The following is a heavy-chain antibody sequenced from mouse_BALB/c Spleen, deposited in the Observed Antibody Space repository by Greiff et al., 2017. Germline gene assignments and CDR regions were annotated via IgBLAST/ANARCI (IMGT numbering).Heavy chain of an antibody. V-gene: IGHV2-2*02. Sequence: QVQLQQSGPGLVQPSQSLSITRTVSGFSLTSYGVHWVRQSPGKGLEWLGVIWSGGSTDYNAAFISRLSISKDNSKSQVFFKMNSLQANDTAIYYCARKGSYRYDGAWFAYWGQGTLVTVSA. D-gene: IGHD2-14*01. CDR3: ARKGSYRYDGAWFAY. J-gene: IGHJ3*01. CDR2: IWSGGST. CDR1: GFSLTSYG.